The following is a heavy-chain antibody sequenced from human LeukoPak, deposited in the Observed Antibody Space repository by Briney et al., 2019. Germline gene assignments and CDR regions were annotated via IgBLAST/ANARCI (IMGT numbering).Heavy chain of an antibody. Sequence: GGSLRLSCAASGFTFSSYAMSWVRQAPGKGLEWVSAINSGGGTTYYADSVKGRFTISRDNSKNTLYLQMNSLRAEDTAVYYCAKDNEGQQLFNWGQGTLVTVSS. CDR2: INSGGGTT. V-gene: IGHV3-23*01. J-gene: IGHJ4*02. CDR3: AKDNEGQQLFN. D-gene: IGHD6-13*01. CDR1: GFTFSSYA.